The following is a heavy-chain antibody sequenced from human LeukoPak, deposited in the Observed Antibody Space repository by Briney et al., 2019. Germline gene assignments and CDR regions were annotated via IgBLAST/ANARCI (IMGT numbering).Heavy chain of an antibody. CDR2: ISSSGSTI. CDR3: AREPYYDSSGYSPDY. D-gene: IGHD3-22*01. Sequence: PGGSLRLSCAASGFTFSSYEMIWVRQVPGKGLEWISYISSSGSTIYYADSVKGRFTISRDNAKNSLYLHMNSLRAEDTALYYCAREPYYDSSGYSPDYWGQGTLVTVSS. V-gene: IGHV3-48*03. CDR1: GFTFSSYE. J-gene: IGHJ4*02.